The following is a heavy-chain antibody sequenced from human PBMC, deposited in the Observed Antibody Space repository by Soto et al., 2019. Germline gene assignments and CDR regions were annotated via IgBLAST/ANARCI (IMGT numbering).Heavy chain of an antibody. D-gene: IGHD3-3*01. J-gene: IGHJ4*02. CDR2: IYWDDDK. CDR1: GFSLTTSGVG. CDR3: AHRVLRTVFGLVATTAIYFAF. Sequence: QITLNESGPTVVRPTETLTLTCRFSGFSLTTSGVGVGWIRQSPGKAPEWLALIYWDDDKRYSASLKSRLTSTKDTSENQVVLTVSDLDPTDTATYYCAHRVLRTVFGLVATTAIYFAFWGQGTPVAVSS. V-gene: IGHV2-5*02.